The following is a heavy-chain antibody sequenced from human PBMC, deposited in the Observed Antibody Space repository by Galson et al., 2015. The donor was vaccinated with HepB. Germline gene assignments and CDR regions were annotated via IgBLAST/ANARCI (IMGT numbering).Heavy chain of an antibody. D-gene: IGHD4-23*01. Sequence: LSCAASGFTFSSYGMHWVRQAPGKGLEWVAVISYDGSNKYYADSVKGRFTISRDNSKNTLYLQMNSLRAEDTAVYYCAKDHEGYGGNSGIDYWGQGTLVTVSS. CDR1: GFTFSSYG. V-gene: IGHV3-30*18. CDR2: ISYDGSNK. CDR3: AKDHEGYGGNSGIDY. J-gene: IGHJ4*02.